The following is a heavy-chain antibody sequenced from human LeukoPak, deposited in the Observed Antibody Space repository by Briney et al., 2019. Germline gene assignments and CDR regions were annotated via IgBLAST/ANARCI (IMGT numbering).Heavy chain of an antibody. CDR2: INHSGST. V-gene: IGHV4-39*07. D-gene: IGHD6-6*01. Sequence: PSETLSLTCAVSGGSISSRSYYWSWIRQPPGKGLEWIGEINHSGSTNYNPSLKSRVTISVDTSKNQFSLKLSSVTAADTAVYYCASGRGSSSDSEYGMDVWGQGTTVTVSS. CDR3: ASGRGSSSDSEYGMDV. CDR1: GGSISSRSYY. J-gene: IGHJ6*02.